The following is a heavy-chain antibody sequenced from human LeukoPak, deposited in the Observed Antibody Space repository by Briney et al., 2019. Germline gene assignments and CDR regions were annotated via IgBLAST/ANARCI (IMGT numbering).Heavy chain of an antibody. Sequence: ASVKVSCKTSGYTFTGYYIHWVRQAPGQGLEWVGWISAYNGNTNYAQKVQGRVTMTTDTSTSTAYMELRSLRSDDTAVYYCAREYYYDSSGYYNPFDYWGQGTLVTVSS. CDR3: AREYYYDSSGYYNPFDY. V-gene: IGHV1-18*04. CDR1: GYTFTGYY. D-gene: IGHD3-22*01. J-gene: IGHJ4*02. CDR2: ISAYNGNT.